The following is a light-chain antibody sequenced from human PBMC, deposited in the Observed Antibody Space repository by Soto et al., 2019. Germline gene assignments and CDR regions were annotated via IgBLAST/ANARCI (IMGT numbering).Light chain of an antibody. CDR3: QQYNSWPPIT. CDR2: GAS. J-gene: IGKJ5*01. V-gene: IGKV3-15*01. Sequence: VVMTQSPATLSVSPGETATLSCRASQSVGSNLAWYQQRPGQAPRLLVYGASTRATGIPATFSGSGSGTEFTLTISSLQSEDFAVYYCQQYNSWPPITFGQGTRLEIK. CDR1: QSVGSN.